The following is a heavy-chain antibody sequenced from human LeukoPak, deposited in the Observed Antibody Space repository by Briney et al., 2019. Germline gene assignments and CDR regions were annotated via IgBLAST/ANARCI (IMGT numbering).Heavy chain of an antibody. D-gene: IGHD3-3*01. Sequence: PGGSLRLSCAASGFTFSDYYMSWIRQAPGKGLEWVSYISSSGSTIYYADSVKGRFTISRDNAKNSLYLQMNSLRAEDTAVYYCARDTQRITIFGVVFPTPKYFDYWGQGTLVTVSS. CDR2: ISSSGSTI. CDR3: ARDTQRITIFGVVFPTPKYFDY. CDR1: GFTFSDYY. V-gene: IGHV3-11*01. J-gene: IGHJ4*02.